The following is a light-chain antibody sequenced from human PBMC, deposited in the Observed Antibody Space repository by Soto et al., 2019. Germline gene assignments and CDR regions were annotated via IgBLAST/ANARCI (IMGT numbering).Light chain of an antibody. J-gene: IGKJ4*01. CDR1: QSISSW. Sequence: DIQMTQSPSTLSASVGDRVTITCRASQSISSWLAWYQQKLGRAPRLLIYDASSLESGVPSRFSGSGYGTEFTLTISSLQPDDFATYYCQQYNNYSSPPFGGGTKVDIX. V-gene: IGKV1-5*01. CDR3: QQYNNYSSPP. CDR2: DAS.